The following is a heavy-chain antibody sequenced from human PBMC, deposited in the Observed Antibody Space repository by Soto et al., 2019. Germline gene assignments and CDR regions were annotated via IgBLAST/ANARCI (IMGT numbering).Heavy chain of an antibody. V-gene: IGHV4-4*07. CDR3: VRDGKKTLRDWFDH. CDR2: IYATGTT. Sequence: SETLSLTCTVSGASISGLYWSWIRKSAGKGLEWIGRIYATGTTDYNPSLKSRVMMSVDTSKKQFSLKLRSVAAADTAVYYCVRDGKKTLRDWFDHWGQGISVTVSS. D-gene: IGHD1-1*01. J-gene: IGHJ5*02. CDR1: GASISGLY.